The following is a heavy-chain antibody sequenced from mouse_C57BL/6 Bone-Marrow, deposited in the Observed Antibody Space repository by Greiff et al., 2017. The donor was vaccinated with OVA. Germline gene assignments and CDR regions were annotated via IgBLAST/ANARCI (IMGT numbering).Heavy chain of an antibody. CDR2: INYNGSST. Sequence: EVHLVESEGGLVQPGSSMKLSCTASGFTFSDYYMAWVRQVPEKGLEWVANINYNGSSTYYLDSLKSRFIISRDNAKNILYLQMSSLKSEDTATYYCARDGWYSNSFYYAMDYWGQGTSVTVSS. J-gene: IGHJ4*01. D-gene: IGHD2-5*01. CDR1: GFTFSDYY. CDR3: ARDGWYSNSFYYAMDY. V-gene: IGHV5-16*01.